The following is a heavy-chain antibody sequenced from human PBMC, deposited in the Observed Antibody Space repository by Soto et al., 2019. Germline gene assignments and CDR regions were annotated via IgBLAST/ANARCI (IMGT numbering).Heavy chain of an antibody. V-gene: IGHV3-30*18. D-gene: IGHD6-19*01. CDR2: VSHDGRNT. CDR3: ANGGRQWLVTSDFNY. CDR1: GFTFSDYA. J-gene: IGHJ4*02. Sequence: VQLVESGGGVVQPGRSLRLSCAASGFTFSDYAMHWVRQAPGKGLEWVAVVSHDGRNTHYADSVKGRFTISRDSSRNTVSLEMTSLRAEDTAVYYGANGGRQWLVTSDFNYGGQGALVTVSS.